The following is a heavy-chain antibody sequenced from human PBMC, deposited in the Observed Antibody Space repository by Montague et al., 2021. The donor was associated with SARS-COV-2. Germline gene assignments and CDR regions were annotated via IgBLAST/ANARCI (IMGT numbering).Heavy chain of an antibody. CDR2: IWYDGSNK. CDR3: ARSVSYYYGMDV. Sequence: SLRLSCAASGFTFSSYGMHWVRQAPGKGLEWVAVIWYDGSNKYYADSVKGRFTTSRDNSKNTLYLQMNSLRAEDTAVYYCARSVSYYYGMDVWGQGTTVTVSS. CDR1: GFTFSSYG. V-gene: IGHV3-33*01. J-gene: IGHJ6*02.